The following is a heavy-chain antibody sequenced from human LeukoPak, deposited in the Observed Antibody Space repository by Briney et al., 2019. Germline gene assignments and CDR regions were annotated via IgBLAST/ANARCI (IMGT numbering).Heavy chain of an antibody. D-gene: IGHD6-19*01. CDR1: GFTFDAYA. V-gene: IGHV3-9*01. CDR3: AVDLYSSVWYGAFDM. J-gene: IGHJ3*02. CDR2: ISWNSGTI. Sequence: GRSLRLSCAASGFTFDAYAMHWVRQAPGKGLEWVSGISWNSGTIGYADSVKGRFTISRDNAKNSLYLQMNSLRAEDTALYFCAVDLYSSVWYGAFDMWGQGTMVTVS.